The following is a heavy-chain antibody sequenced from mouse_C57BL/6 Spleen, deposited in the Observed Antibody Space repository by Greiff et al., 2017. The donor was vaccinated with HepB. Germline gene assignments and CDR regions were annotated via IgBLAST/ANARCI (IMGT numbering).Heavy chain of an antibody. CDR1: GFTFSSYA. CDR2: ISDGGSYT. J-gene: IGHJ2*01. D-gene: IGHD2-3*01. CDR3: ARDPSPYDYFDY. Sequence: VQLKESGGGLVKPGGSLKLSCAASGFTFSSYAMSWVRQTPEKRLEWVATISDGGSYTYYPDNVKGRFTISRDNAKNNLYLQMSHLKSEDTAMYYCARDPSPYDYFDYWGQGTTLTVSS. V-gene: IGHV5-4*01.